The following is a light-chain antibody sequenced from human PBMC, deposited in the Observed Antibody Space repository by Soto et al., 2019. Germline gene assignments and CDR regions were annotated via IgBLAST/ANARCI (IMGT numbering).Light chain of an antibody. CDR1: SSDGGGYNY. CDR3: SSYTSSSTRV. CDR2: EVS. Sequence: QSVLTQPASVSGSPGPSITISCTGTSSDGGGYNYVSWYQQHPGKAPKLMIYEVSNRPSGVSNRFSGSKSGNTASLTISGLQAEYEADSYCSSYTSSSTRVFGGGTKLTVL. V-gene: IGLV2-14*01. J-gene: IGLJ3*02.